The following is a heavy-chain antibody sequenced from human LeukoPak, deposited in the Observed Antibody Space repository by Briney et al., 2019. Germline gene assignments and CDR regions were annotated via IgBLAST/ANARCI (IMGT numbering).Heavy chain of an antibody. Sequence: ASVKVSCKASGGTFSSYAISWVRQAPGQGLEWMGWINPNSGGTNYAQKFQGRVTMTRDTSISTAYMELSRLRSDDTAVYYCARDPYGITMVRGDYWGQGTLVTVSS. D-gene: IGHD3-10*01. CDR1: GGTFSSYA. CDR3: ARDPYGITMVRGDY. CDR2: INPNSGGT. V-gene: IGHV1-2*02. J-gene: IGHJ4*02.